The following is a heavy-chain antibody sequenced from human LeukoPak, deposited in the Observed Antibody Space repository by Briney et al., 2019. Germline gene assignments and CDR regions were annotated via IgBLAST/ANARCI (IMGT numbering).Heavy chain of an antibody. D-gene: IGHD2-2*02. Sequence: PSETLSLTCTVSGGSISSYYWSWIRQPPGKGLEWIGYIYYSGSTNYNPSLKSRVTMSVDTSKNQLPLKLSSVTAADTAVYYCARDCSSTSCYTEYWYFDLWGRGTLVTVSS. CDR2: IYYSGST. CDR3: ARDCSSTSCYTEYWYFDL. CDR1: GGSISSYY. J-gene: IGHJ2*01. V-gene: IGHV4-59*12.